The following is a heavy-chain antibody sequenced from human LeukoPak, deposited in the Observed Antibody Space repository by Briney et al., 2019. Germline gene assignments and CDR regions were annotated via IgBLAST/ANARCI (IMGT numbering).Heavy chain of an antibody. V-gene: IGHV3-9*03. D-gene: IGHD6-6*01. CDR1: GFTFDDYA. J-gene: IGHJ1*01. CDR3: AKGSLYSSSRQGEYSQH. CDR2: ISWNSGSI. Sequence: GGSLRLSCAASGFTFDDYAMHWVRQAPGKGLEWVSGISWNSGSIGYADSVKGRFTISRDNAKNSLYLQMNSLRAEDMALYYCAKGSLYSSSRQGEYSQHWGQGTLVTVSS.